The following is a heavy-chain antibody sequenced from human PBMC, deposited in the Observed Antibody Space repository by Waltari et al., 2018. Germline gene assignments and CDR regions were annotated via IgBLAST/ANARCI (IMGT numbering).Heavy chain of an antibody. V-gene: IGHV1-3*04. J-gene: IGHJ4*02. Sequence: QVQFVQSGAEVKKPGASVKVSCKASGYTFTAYSIHWVRQAHGQRLEWLGWINTGNDKTKYSQKFQGRVTMTKDTSANTAYMELSSLRSEDTAVYYCTRWDYGDYSAFQYWGQGTLITVSS. CDR1: GYTFTAYS. CDR3: TRWDYGDYSAFQY. D-gene: IGHD4-17*01. CDR2: INTGNDKT.